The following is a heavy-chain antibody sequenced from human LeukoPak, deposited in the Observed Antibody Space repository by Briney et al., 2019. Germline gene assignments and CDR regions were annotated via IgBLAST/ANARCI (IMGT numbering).Heavy chain of an antibody. CDR2: LSGSSSSI. J-gene: IGHJ4*02. CDR1: GFTFSSYG. CDR3: AKDSSGSYYGSYYFDY. Sequence: PGGSLRLSCAASGFTFSSYGMNWVRQAPGKGLEWVSYLSGSSSSIYYADSVKGRFTISRDNSKNTLYLQMNSLRAEDTAVYYCAKDSSGSYYGSYYFDYWGQGTLVTVSS. V-gene: IGHV3-48*01. D-gene: IGHD1-26*01.